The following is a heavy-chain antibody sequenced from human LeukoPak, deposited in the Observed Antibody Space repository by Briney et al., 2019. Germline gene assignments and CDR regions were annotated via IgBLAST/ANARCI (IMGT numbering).Heavy chain of an antibody. CDR1: GGSISSYY. CDR2: IYTSGST. J-gene: IGHJ6*03. D-gene: IGHD6-13*01. V-gene: IGHV4-4*07. Sequence: PSETLSLTCTVSGGSISSYYWSWIRQPAGKGLEWIGRIYTSGSTNYNPSLKSRVTMSVDTSKNQFSLKLSSVTAADTAVYYCARDLTVSWYDRYYYYMDAWGKGTTVTVSS. CDR3: ARDLTVSWYDRYYYYMDA.